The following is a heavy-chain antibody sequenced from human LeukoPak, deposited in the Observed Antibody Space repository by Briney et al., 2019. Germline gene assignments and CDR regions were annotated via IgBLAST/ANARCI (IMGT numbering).Heavy chain of an antibody. CDR3: ARARWSGYSSDY. V-gene: IGHV4-34*01. CDR2: INHSGST. D-gene: IGHD3-3*01. CDR1: GGSFSGYY. Sequence: SETLSLTCAVYGGSFSGYYWSWIRQPPGKGLEGIGEINHSGSTNYNPSLKSRVTISVDTSRNQFSLKLSSVTAADTAVYYCARARWSGYSSDYWGQGTLVTVSS. J-gene: IGHJ4*02.